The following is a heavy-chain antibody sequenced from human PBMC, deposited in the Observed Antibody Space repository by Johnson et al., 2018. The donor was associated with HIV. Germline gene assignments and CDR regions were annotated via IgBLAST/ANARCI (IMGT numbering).Heavy chain of an antibody. V-gene: IGHV3-15*01. CDR3: ATEPNAFDI. CDR1: GFTFSNAW. CDR2: IKSKTGGGTT. Sequence: VQLVESGGGLVKPGGSLRLSCAASGFTFSNAWMSWVRQAPGKGLEWVGRIKSKTGGGTTDYAAPVKGRFTISRDDSKNTLYLQMNSLKTEDTAVYYCATEPNAFDIWGQGTLVTVSS. J-gene: IGHJ3*02.